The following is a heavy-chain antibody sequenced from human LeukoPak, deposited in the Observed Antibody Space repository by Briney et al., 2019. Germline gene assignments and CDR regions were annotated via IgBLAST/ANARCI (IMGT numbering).Heavy chain of an antibody. CDR1: GGSISSYY. Sequence: SETLSPTCTVSGGSISSYYWSWIRQPAGKGLEWIGRIYTSGSTNYNPSLKSRVTMSVDTSKNQFSLKLSSVTAADTAVYYCARAPIAAAGTSDYGMDVWGQGTTVTVSS. V-gene: IGHV4-4*07. D-gene: IGHD6-13*01. J-gene: IGHJ6*02. CDR3: ARAPIAAAGTSDYGMDV. CDR2: IYTSGST.